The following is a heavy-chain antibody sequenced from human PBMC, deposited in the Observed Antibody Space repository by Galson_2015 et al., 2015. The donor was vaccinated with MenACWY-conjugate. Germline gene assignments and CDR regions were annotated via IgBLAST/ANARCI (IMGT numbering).Heavy chain of an antibody. J-gene: IGHJ5*02. CDR3: ARRGSTLDGRPGWFDP. Sequence: SLRLSCATSGFTFKDYPMTWVRQAPGKGLEWVSSLSGRGSNAYYSDSVRGRFTVSRDNSENTLSLQMNSLRPDDTAVYFCARRGSTLDGRPGWFDPWGQGTLVTVSS. V-gene: IGHV3-23*01. CDR2: LSGRGSNA. CDR1: GFTFKDYP. D-gene: IGHD5/OR15-5a*01.